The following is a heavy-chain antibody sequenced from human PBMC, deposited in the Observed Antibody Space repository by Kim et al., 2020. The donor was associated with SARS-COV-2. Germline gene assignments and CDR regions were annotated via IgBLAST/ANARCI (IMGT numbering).Heavy chain of an antibody. Sequence: GGSLRLSCAASGFTFSSYSMNWVRQAPGKGLEWVSYISSSSSYKYYADSVKGRFTISRDNAKNSLYLQMNSLRAEDTAVYYCARDNRSGWNGQESYYFDFWGQGTLVTVSS. J-gene: IGHJ4*02. V-gene: IGHV3-21*01. CDR1: GFTFSSYS. CDR2: ISSSSSYK. D-gene: IGHD6-19*01. CDR3: ARDNRSGWNGQESYYFDF.